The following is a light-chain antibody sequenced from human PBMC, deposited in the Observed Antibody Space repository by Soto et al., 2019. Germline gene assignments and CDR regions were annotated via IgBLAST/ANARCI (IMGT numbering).Light chain of an antibody. J-gene: IGKJ5*01. CDR1: QSVSSY. V-gene: IGKV3-11*01. Sequence: EIVLTQSPATLSLSPGERATLSCRASQSVSSYLAWYQHKPGQAPRLLIYDASSRATDIPARFSGSGSGTDFTLTISSLEPEDFATYYCQQRSNWPSFSFGQGTRLEIK. CDR3: QQRSNWPSFS. CDR2: DAS.